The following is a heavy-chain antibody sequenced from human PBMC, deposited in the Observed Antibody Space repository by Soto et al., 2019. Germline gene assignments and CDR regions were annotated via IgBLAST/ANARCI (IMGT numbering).Heavy chain of an antibody. J-gene: IGHJ4*02. CDR2: INPSGGTT. CDR3: ARDGQYISSSGRLDY. V-gene: IGHV1-46*01. Sequence: SXKVSFTASGYTXTSYYMDLVRQAPGQGLEWMGIINPSGGTTSQEQKFQGRVTMTTDTSTSTVYMDLSRMRSEDTAVYYCARDGQYISSSGRLDYWGQGTLVTSPQ. CDR1: GYTXTSYY. D-gene: IGHD6-6*01.